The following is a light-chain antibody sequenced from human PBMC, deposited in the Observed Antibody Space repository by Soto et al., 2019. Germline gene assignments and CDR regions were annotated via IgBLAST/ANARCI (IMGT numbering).Light chain of an antibody. V-gene: IGKV3-15*01. Sequence: EIVMTQSPATMSLSPGQRATLSCRASQSVSSKLAWYQQRPGQAPRLLIYSESTRATGIPARFSGSGSGTEFTLTISSLQSEDFAVYYCHQYNHWITWTFGQGTKVEIK. J-gene: IGKJ1*01. CDR1: QSVSSK. CDR2: SES. CDR3: HQYNHWITWT.